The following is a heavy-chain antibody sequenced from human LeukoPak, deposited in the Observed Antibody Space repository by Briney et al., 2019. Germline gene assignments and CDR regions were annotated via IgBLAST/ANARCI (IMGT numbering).Heavy chain of an antibody. CDR3: AKAPRRYYDFWSGYPNWFDP. V-gene: IGHV3-30*02. CDR2: IRYDGSNK. J-gene: IGHJ5*02. D-gene: IGHD3-3*01. CDR1: GFTFSSYG. Sequence: GGSLRLSCAASGFTFSSYGMHWVRQAPGKGLEWVAFIRYDGSNKYYADSVKGRFTISRDNSKNTLYLQMNSPRAEDTAVYYCAKAPRRYYDFWSGYPNWFDPWGQGTLVTVSS.